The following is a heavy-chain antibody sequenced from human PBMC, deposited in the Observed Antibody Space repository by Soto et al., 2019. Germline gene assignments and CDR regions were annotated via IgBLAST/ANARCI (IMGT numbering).Heavy chain of an antibody. Sequence: QVQLVQSGAEVKKPGASVKVSCKAAGYTFTAYYMHWLRQAPGKGLELMGWINPNSGGTNYAQRFQGVVTVTNDTSISTTYMELSSLVSDDTAVYYCARGAFDRSGNYNAGWFAPWGQGTLVTVSS. CDR1: GYTFTAYY. D-gene: IGHD3-22*01. J-gene: IGHJ5*02. CDR2: INPNSGGT. V-gene: IGHV1-2*02. CDR3: ARGAFDRSGNYNAGWFAP.